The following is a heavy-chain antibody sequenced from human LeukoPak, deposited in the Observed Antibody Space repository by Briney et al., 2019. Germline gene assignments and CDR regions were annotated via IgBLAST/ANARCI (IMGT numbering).Heavy chain of an antibody. V-gene: IGHV3-23*01. J-gene: IGHJ4*02. Sequence: GGSLRLSCVASGFTFSDSVMSWVRQAPGKGLEWVSAISGDAGVTYYAASVKGRFTISRDNSKNTVYLQMNSLRAEDTAVYHCVREGLGFAHGFDYWGQGALDIVSS. D-gene: IGHD2-8*01. CDR3: VREGLGFAHGFDY. CDR2: ISGDAGVT. CDR1: GFTFSDSV.